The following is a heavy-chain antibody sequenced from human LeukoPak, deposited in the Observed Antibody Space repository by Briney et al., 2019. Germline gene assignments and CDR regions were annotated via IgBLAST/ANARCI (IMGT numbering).Heavy chain of an antibody. Sequence: ASVKVSCKASGYTFTGYYMHWVRQAPGQGLEWMGWINPNSGGTNYAQEFQGRVTMTRDTSISTAYMELSRLRPDDTAVYYCARDTRYSSGWYYDYWGQGTLVTVSS. CDR1: GYTFTGYY. CDR3: ARDTRYSSGWYYDY. V-gene: IGHV1-2*02. CDR2: INPNSGGT. J-gene: IGHJ4*02. D-gene: IGHD6-19*01.